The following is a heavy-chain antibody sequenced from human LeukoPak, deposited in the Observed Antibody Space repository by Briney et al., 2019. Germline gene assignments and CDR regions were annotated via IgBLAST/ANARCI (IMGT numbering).Heavy chain of an antibody. J-gene: IGHJ6*03. D-gene: IGHD5-18*01. CDR1: GFTFSTYA. CDR3: ARDPFNTAMVTYYYMDV. Sequence: PGGSLRLSCAAPGFTFSTYAMSWVRQAPGKGLEWVSAISGSGANTYYADSVKGRFTVSRDNAKNSLYLQMNSLRAEDTAVYYCARDPFNTAMVTYYYMDVWGKGTTVTVSS. V-gene: IGHV3-23*01. CDR2: ISGSGANT.